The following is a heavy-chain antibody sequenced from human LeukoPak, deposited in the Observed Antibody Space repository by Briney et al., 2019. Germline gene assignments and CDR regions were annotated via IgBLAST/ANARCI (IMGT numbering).Heavy chain of an antibody. CDR2: IYTSGST. D-gene: IGHD1-1*01. CDR3: ARGGNWNSYYFAY. CDR1: GGSISSSNYY. J-gene: IGHJ4*02. V-gene: IGHV4-61*09. Sequence: SETLSLTCTVSGGSISSSNYYWHWIRQPAGKGLEWIGHIYTSGSTSYNPSLQSRVTISGDTSKNQFSLKMNSVTAADTAVYYCARGGNWNSYYFAYWGQGSLVTVSS.